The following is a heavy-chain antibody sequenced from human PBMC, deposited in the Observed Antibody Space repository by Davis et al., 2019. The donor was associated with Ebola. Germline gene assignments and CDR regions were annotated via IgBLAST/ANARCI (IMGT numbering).Heavy chain of an antibody. CDR1: GVTFSSYS. D-gene: IGHD6-13*01. J-gene: IGHJ5*02. V-gene: IGHV3-21*01. Sequence: PGGSLRLSCAASGVTFSSYSMNWVRQAPGKGLEWVSSISSSSSYIYYADSVKGRFTISRDNAKNSLYLQMNSLRAEDTAVYYCARVSAGNHWFDPWGQGTLVTVSS. CDR2: ISSSSSYI. CDR3: ARVSAGNHWFDP.